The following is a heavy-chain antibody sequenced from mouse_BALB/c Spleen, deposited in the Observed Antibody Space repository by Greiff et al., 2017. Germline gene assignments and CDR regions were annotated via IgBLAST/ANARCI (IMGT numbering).Heavy chain of an antibody. CDR3: AKARNGYGYFDV. J-gene: IGHJ1*01. Sequence: EVQLQESGGGLVKPGGSLKLSCAASGFAFSSYDMSWVRQTPEKRLEWVAYISSGGGSTYYPDTVKGRFTISRDNAKNTLYLQMSSLKSEDTAMYYCAKARNGYGYFDVWGAGTTVTVSS. CDR1: GFAFSSYD. V-gene: IGHV5-12-1*01. CDR2: ISSGGGST.